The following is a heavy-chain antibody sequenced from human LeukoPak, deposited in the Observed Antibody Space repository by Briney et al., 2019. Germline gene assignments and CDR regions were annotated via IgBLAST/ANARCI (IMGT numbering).Heavy chain of an antibody. Sequence: GGSLRLSCAAFGFTVSNNYMSWVRQAPGKGLEWVSAISGSGGDTYYADSVKGRFTISRDNSKNTLYLQMNSLRAEDTAVYYCAKDLGGEGGSGFPGYWGQGTLLTVSS. CDR2: ISGSGGDT. V-gene: IGHV3-23*01. CDR3: AKDLGGEGGSGFPGY. J-gene: IGHJ4*02. CDR1: GFTVSNNY. D-gene: IGHD3-10*01.